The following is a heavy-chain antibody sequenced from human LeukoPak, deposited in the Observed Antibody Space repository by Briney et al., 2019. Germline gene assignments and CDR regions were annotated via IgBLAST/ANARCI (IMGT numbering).Heavy chain of an antibody. CDR3: AKAGDWNDVQAHRDFDY. J-gene: IGHJ4*02. V-gene: IGHV3-30*18. CDR1: GFTFSSYG. Sequence: GGSLRLSCAASGFTFSSYGMHWVRQAPGKGLEWVAVISYDGSNKYYADSVKGRFTISRDNSKNTLYLQMNSLRAEDTAVYYCAKAGDWNDVQAHRDFDYWGQGTLVTVSS. CDR2: ISYDGSNK. D-gene: IGHD1-1*01.